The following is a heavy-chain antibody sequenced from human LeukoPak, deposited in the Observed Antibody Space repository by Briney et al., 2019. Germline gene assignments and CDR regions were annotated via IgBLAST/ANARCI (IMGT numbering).Heavy chain of an antibody. CDR3: AKVWTGDDDY. D-gene: IGHD1-1*01. J-gene: IGHJ4*02. CDR1: GFTFSTYA. CDR2: ISGSGGST. V-gene: IGHV3-23*01. Sequence: GGSLRLSCAASGFTFSTYAVNWVRQAPGKGLEWVSTISGSGGSTYYADSVKGRFTISRDNSKNTLYLQMNSLRAEDTAVYYCAKVWTGDDDYWGQGTLVTVSS.